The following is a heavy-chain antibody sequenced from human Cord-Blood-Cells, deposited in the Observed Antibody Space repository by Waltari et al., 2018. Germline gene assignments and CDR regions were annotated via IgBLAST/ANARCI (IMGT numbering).Heavy chain of an antibody. CDR1: GFTFSSYG. V-gene: IGHV3-30*18. CDR2: ISDDGSNK. Sequence: QVQLVESGGGVVQPGRSLRLSCAASGFTFSSYGMHWVRQDPGKGVKWGAVISDDGSNKYYADSVKGRFTISRDKSKNTLYLQMNSLRAEDTAVYYCAKDSGTGVGMDYWGQGTLVTVSS. D-gene: IGHD1-1*01. CDR3: AKDSGTGVGMDY. J-gene: IGHJ4*02.